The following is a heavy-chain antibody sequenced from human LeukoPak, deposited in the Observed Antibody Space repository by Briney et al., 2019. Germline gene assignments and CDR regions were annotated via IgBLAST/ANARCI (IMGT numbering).Heavy chain of an antibody. CDR3: ARGSYCSGGSCYGHYYYCMDV. D-gene: IGHD2-15*01. CDR1: GFTFSSYS. V-gene: IGHV3-48*01. J-gene: IGHJ6*03. CDR2: ISSSSSTI. Sequence: GGSLRLSCAASGFTFSSYSMNWVRQAPGKGLEWVSYISSSSSTIYYADSVKGRFTIARDNAKNSLYLQMNSLRAEDTAVYYCARGSYCSGGSCYGHYYYCMDVWGKGTTVTVSS.